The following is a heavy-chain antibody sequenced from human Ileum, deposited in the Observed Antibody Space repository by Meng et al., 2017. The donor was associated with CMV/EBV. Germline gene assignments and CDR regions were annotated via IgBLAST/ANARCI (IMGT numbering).Heavy chain of an antibody. CDR1: GFIFSTYA. CDR2: INSNGGST. D-gene: IGHD3-3*01. CDR3: ASWNGYNNDY. J-gene: IGHJ4*02. V-gene: IGHV3-64*02. Sequence: GESLKISCAASGFIFSTYAMHWVRQAPGKGLEYVSAINSNGGSTYYADSVKGRFTISRDNSKNTLYLQMGSLRAEDMAVYYCASWNGYNNDYWGQGTLVTVSS.